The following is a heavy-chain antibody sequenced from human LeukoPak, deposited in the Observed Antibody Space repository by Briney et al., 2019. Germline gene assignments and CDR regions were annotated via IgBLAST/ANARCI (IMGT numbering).Heavy chain of an antibody. CDR2: INHSGST. Sequence: PSETLSLTCAVYGGSFSGYYLSWIRQPPGKGLEWIGEINHSGSTYYNPSLKSRVTISVDTSKNQFSLKLSSVTAADTAVYYCAREGPQNYDFGSGYCDYWGQGTLVTVSS. D-gene: IGHD3-3*01. CDR1: GGSFSGYY. J-gene: IGHJ4*02. V-gene: IGHV4-34*01. CDR3: AREGPQNYDFGSGYCDY.